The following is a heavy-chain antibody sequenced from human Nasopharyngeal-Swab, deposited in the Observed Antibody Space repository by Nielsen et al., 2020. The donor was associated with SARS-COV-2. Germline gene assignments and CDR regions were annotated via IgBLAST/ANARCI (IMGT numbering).Heavy chain of an antibody. Sequence: WVRQAPGQGLEWMGIINPSGGSTSYAQKFQGRVTMTRDTSTSTVYMELSSLRSEDTAVYYCARGRITMVRGVRSFRAFDIWGRGTMVTVSS. V-gene: IGHV1-46*01. CDR3: ARGRITMVRGVRSFRAFDI. CDR2: INPSGGST. J-gene: IGHJ3*02. D-gene: IGHD3-10*01.